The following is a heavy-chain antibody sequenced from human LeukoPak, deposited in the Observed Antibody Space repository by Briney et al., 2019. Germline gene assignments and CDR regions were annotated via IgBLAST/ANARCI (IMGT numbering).Heavy chain of an antibody. CDR3: ARHGEDNYGYGY. Sequence: SETLSLTCTVSGGSISSGGYSWSWIRQPPGKGLEWIGYIYYSGSTNYNPSFKSRVTISVGTSKNQFSLKLSSVTAADTAVYYCARHGEDNYGYGYWGQGTLVTVSS. V-gene: IGHV4-61*08. CDR1: GGSISSGGYS. CDR2: IYYSGST. J-gene: IGHJ4*02. D-gene: IGHD5-18*01.